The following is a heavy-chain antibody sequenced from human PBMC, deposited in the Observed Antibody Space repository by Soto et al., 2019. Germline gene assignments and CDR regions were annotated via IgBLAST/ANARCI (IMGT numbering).Heavy chain of an antibody. Sequence: QVHLVQSGTEVKKPGSSVKVSCKASGGTFSSSGFSWVRQAPGQGLEWMGMIVPSLDTTNYAQKFQARVTITADEVTSTDDMELRSLRSEDTAVYYCARWPQPRYTADPYAVDVWGQGTRVIVSS. CDR2: IVPSLDTT. J-gene: IGHJ6*02. CDR1: GGTFSSSG. D-gene: IGHD3-16*02. CDR3: ARWPQPRYTADPYAVDV. V-gene: IGHV1-69*11.